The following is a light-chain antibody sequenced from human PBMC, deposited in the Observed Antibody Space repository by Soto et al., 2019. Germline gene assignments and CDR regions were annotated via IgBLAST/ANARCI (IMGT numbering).Light chain of an antibody. J-gene: IGLJ1*01. Sequence: QAVVTQPPSVSGAPGQRVTISCTGSSSNIGAGYDVHWYQQLPGTAPKLLIYGNSNRPSGVPDRFSGSKSGTSASLAITGLQAXDXADYYCQSYDSSLSVYVFGTGTKVTVL. V-gene: IGLV1-40*01. CDR2: GNS. CDR1: SSNIGAGYD. CDR3: QSYDSSLSVYV.